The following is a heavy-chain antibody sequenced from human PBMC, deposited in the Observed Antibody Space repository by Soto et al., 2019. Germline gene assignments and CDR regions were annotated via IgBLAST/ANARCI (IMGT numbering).Heavy chain of an antibody. V-gene: IGHV1-69*12. CDR3: ARAYSSGWYSWFDP. J-gene: IGHJ5*02. CDR1: GGTFSSYA. D-gene: IGHD6-19*01. CDR2: IIPIFGTA. Sequence: QVQLVQSGAEVKKPGSSVKVSCKASGGTFSSYAISWVRQAPGQGLEWMGGIIPIFGTANYAQKFQGRVTITADESTSAAYVGLSGLRSEDTAVYYCARAYSSGWYSWFDPWGDGHMVTVSA.